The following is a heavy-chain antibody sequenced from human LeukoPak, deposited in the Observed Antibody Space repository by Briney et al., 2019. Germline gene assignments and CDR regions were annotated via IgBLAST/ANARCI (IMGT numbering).Heavy chain of an antibody. CDR2: ISLSGVST. CDR1: GFTFSNFA. D-gene: IGHD6-19*01. J-gene: IGHJ4*02. CDR3: AKDPGSGWFFDY. Sequence: GGSLRLSCAASGFTFSNFAMTWVRQAPGKGLEWVSSISLSGVSTYCADSVKGRFTISRDNSKNTLYLQMNTLRAEDTAAYYCAKDPGSGWFFDYWGQGTLVTVSS. V-gene: IGHV3-23*01.